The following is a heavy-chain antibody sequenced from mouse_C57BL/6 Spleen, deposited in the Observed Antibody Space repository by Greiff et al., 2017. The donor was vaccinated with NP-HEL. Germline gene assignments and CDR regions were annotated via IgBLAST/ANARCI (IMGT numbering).Heavy chain of an antibody. V-gene: IGHV3-6*01. Sequence: EVQLVESGPGLVKPSQSLSLTCSVTGYSITSGYYWNWIRQFPGNKLEWMGYISYDGSNNYNPSLKNRISITRDTSKNQFFLKLNSVTTEDTATYYCALYDGYYDFDYWGQGTTLTVSS. J-gene: IGHJ2*01. CDR1: GYSITSGYY. CDR3: ALYDGYYDFDY. CDR2: ISYDGSN. D-gene: IGHD2-3*01.